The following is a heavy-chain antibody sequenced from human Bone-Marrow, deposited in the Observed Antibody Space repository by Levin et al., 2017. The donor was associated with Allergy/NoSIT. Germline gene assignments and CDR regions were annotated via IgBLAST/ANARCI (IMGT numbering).Heavy chain of an antibody. V-gene: IGHV1-24*01. J-gene: IGHJ3*02. D-gene: IGHD3-10*01. CDR1: GHTLSELS. CDR3: TTSGRFGEMLDDAFDI. Sequence: PAASVKVSCKVSGHTLSELSIHWVRQTPGKGLEWMGSFEPEDGGTVYAQKFEGRVTMTEEISTDTAYMELNSLTFEDTAFYYCTTSGRFGEMLDDAFDIWGQGTRVTVSS. CDR2: FEPEDGGT.